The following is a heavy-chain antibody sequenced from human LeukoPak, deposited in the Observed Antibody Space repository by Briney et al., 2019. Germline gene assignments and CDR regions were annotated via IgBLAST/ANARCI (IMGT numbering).Heavy chain of an antibody. Sequence: ASVKVSCKASGYTFTSYDINWVRQATGQGLEWMGWISAYNGNTNYAQKLQGRVTMTTDTSTSTAYMELRSLRSDDTAVYYCARDFLRSYYYYGMDVWGQGTTVTVSS. CDR3: ARDFLRSYYYYGMDV. V-gene: IGHV1-18*01. D-gene: IGHD5-12*01. CDR2: ISAYNGNT. J-gene: IGHJ6*02. CDR1: GYTFTSYD.